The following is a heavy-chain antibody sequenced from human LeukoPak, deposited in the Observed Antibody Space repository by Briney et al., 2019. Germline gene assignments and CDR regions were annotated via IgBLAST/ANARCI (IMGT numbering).Heavy chain of an antibody. D-gene: IGHD2-8*01. Sequence: GGSLRLSCAASGFTFSSYWMSWVRQAPGKGLEWVANIKQDGSEKYYVDSVKGRFTISRDNAKNSLYLQMNSLRAEDTAVYYCARDRNIVLMVYAMAYAFDIRGQGTMVTVSS. CDR1: GFTFSSYW. CDR2: IKQDGSEK. V-gene: IGHV3-7*01. CDR3: ARDRNIVLMVYAMAYAFDI. J-gene: IGHJ3*02.